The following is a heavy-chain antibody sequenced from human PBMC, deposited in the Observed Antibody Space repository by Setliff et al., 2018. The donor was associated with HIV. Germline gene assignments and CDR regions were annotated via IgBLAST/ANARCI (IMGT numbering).Heavy chain of an antibody. CDR2: IYFRGTT. Sequence: LSLTCTVSGASINNYYWNWIRQPPGKGLEWIGYIYFRGTTYYNPSLPYRGPTPYSPPLKSRVSISVDTSKNHFSLHLPPVTAADTAVYFCARERPPRGGWGDYFDSWGQGTLVTVS. J-gene: IGHJ4*02. CDR3: ARERPPRGGWGDYFDS. V-gene: IGHV4-59*01. CDR1: GASINNYY. D-gene: IGHD3-10*01.